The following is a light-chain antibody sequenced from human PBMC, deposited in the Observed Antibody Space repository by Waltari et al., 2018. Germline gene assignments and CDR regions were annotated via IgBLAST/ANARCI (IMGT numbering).Light chain of an antibody. CDR3: CSYAGSSTFV. CDR1: SQDIDDD. CDR2: EVS. Sequence: PAFMSATPGDKVNISFKASQDIDDDMNWYQQKPGKAPKLMIYEVSKQPSGGSNRFSGYKSGNTASLTISGLQAEDEADYYCCSYAGSSTFVFGTGTKVTVL. V-gene: IGLV2-23*02. J-gene: IGLJ1*01.